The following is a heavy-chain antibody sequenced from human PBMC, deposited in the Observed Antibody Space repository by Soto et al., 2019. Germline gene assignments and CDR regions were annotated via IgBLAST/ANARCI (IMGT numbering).Heavy chain of an antibody. CDR2: INAANGNT. CDR1: GYIFTNYA. Sequence: ASVKVSCKASGYIFTNYAMHWVRQAPGQRLEWMGWINAANGNTKYSQKFQGRVTITTDTSASTAYMELSSLRSEDTAVYYCARAPYGSRRHSSDYFDFSGQATLVTVSS. D-gene: IGHD3-10*01. J-gene: IGHJ4*02. CDR3: ARAPYGSRRHSSDYFDF. V-gene: IGHV1-3*01.